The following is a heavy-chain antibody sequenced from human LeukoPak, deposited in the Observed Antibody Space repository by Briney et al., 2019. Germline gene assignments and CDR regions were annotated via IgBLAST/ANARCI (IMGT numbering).Heavy chain of an antibody. V-gene: IGHV3-23*01. CDR2: ISGSGGST. J-gene: IGHJ1*01. Sequence: GGSLRLSCAASGFTFSSYAMSWVRQAPGKGLEWVSAISGSGGSTYYADSVKGRFTISRDNSKNTLYLQMNSLRAEDTAVYYCAKDKYDILTGYRRAEYLQHWGQGTQVTVSS. D-gene: IGHD3-9*01. CDR1: GFTFSSYA. CDR3: AKDKYDILTGYRRAEYLQH.